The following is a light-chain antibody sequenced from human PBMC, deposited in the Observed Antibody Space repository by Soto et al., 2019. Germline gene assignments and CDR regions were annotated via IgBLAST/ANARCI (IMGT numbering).Light chain of an antibody. CDR2: DNN. CDR1: SSNIGNNY. CDR3: GTWDSSLSAYV. J-gene: IGLJ1*01. V-gene: IGLV1-51*01. Sequence: QSVLTQPPSVSAAPGQKVTISGSGSSSNIGNNYVSWYQQLPGTAPKLLIYDNNKRPSGIPDRFSGSKSGTSATLGITGLQTGDEADYYCGTWDSSLSAYVFGPGTKVTVL.